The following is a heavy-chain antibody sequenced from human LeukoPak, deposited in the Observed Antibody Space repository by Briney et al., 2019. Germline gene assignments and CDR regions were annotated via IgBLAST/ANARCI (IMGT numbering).Heavy chain of an antibody. D-gene: IGHD3-10*01. Sequence: PSASLRLSCAASGFTFSSYAMSWVRQAPGKGLEWVSAISGSGGSTYYADSVKGRFTISRDNSKNTLYLQMNSLRAEDTAVYYCAKVGALSGSYDYFDYWGQGTLVTVSS. CDR2: ISGSGGST. V-gene: IGHV3-23*01. CDR3: AKVGALSGSYDYFDY. CDR1: GFTFSSYA. J-gene: IGHJ4*02.